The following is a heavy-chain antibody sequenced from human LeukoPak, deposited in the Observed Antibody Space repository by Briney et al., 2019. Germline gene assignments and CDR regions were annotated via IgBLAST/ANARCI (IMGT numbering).Heavy chain of an antibody. J-gene: IGHJ3*02. Sequence: ASVKVSRKASGYTFTSYDINWVRQATGQGLEWMGWMNPNSGNTGYVQKFQGRVTMTRNTSISTAYMELSSLRSEDTAVYYCARGNAHDAFDIWGQGTMVTVSS. CDR3: ARGNAHDAFDI. CDR1: GYTFTSYD. V-gene: IGHV1-8*01. CDR2: MNPNSGNT.